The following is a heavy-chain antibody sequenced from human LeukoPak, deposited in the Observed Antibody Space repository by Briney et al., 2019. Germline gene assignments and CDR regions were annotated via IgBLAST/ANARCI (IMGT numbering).Heavy chain of an antibody. CDR2: ISGSGGST. D-gene: IGHD3-22*01. V-gene: IGHV3-23*01. Sequence: GGSLRLSCAASGFTFSSYAMSWVRQAPGKGLEWVSAISGSGGSTYYADSVKGRFTISRDNSKNTLYLQMNSLRAEDTAVYYCAKLFGIEVVVNGSISHWGQGTLVTVSS. CDR3: AKLFGIEVVVNGSISH. CDR1: GFTFSSYA. J-gene: IGHJ4*02.